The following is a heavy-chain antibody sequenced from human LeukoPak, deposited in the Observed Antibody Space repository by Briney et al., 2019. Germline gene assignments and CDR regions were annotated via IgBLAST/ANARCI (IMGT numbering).Heavy chain of an antibody. D-gene: IGHD2-2*01. CDR3: ASTATCSF. Sequence: GGSLRLSCAASGFTFSNYWMTWVRQAPGKGLEWVANIKQDGSEKNYVDSVKGRFTISRDNAQNSLYLQMNSLRAEDTAVYYCASTATCSFWGQGKMATVSS. V-gene: IGHV3-7*01. J-gene: IGHJ3*01. CDR2: IKQDGSEK. CDR1: GFTFSNYW.